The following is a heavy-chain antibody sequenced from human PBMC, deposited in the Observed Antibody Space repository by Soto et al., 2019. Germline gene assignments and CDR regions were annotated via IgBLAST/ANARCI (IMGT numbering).Heavy chain of an antibody. J-gene: IGHJ4*02. V-gene: IGHV3-53*04. CDR1: GFTVSSNY. D-gene: IGHD6-19*01. CDR2: IYTGGST. Sequence: EVQLVESGGGLVQPGGSLRLSCAASGFTVSSNYMNWVRQAPGRGLEWVSVIYTGGSTYYADSVTGRFTISRHNSKHTLDLQMDGLRPEDTDVYYCASQTVAGSNALDYWGRGTLVTVSS. CDR3: ASQTVAGSNALDY.